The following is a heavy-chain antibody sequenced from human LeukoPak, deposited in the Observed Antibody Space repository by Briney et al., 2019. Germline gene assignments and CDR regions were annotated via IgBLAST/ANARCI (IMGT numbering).Heavy chain of an antibody. D-gene: IGHD6-13*01. CDR1: GFTIAPYW. V-gene: IGHV3-74*01. CDR3: ARAKYSGTHFDY. J-gene: IGHJ4*02. CDR2: INSDVSST. Sequence: QSGGSLSLSCAGSGFTIAPYWMHWVSQAAGKVLVWVSRINSDVSSTSYADSVKGRFTISRDHAKNTLKRQMNSLRAEDTAIYYCARAKYSGTHFDYWGQRTLVTVSS.